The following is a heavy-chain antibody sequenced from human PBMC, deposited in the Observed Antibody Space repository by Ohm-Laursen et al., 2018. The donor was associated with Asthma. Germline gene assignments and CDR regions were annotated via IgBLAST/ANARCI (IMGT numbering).Heavy chain of an antibody. V-gene: IGHV3-11*06. CDR2: ISSSSSYT. CDR3: ARGGEQQLEDRPPYFDY. D-gene: IGHD6-13*01. Sequence: SLRLSCSASGFTFSDYYMSWIRQAPGKGLEWVSYISSSSSYTNYADSVKGRFTISRDNAKNSLYLQMNSLRDEDTAVYYCARGGEQQLEDRPPYFDYWGQGTLVTVSS. CDR1: GFTFSDYY. J-gene: IGHJ4*02.